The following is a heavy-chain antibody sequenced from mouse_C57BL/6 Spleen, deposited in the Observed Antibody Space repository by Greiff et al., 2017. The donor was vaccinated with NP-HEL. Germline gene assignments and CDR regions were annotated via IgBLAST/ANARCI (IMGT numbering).Heavy chain of an antibody. J-gene: IGHJ2*01. CDR3: ARWHYYFDY. Sequence: QVQLQQPGAELVKPGASVKLSCKASGYTFNSYWMHWVKQRPGQGLEWIGMIHPNSGSSNYNEKFKSKATMTVDNSSSTAYMQLSSLTSEDSAVYYCARWHYYFDYWGQGTTLTVSS. CDR1: GYTFNSYW. D-gene: IGHD3-1*01. CDR2: IHPNSGSS. V-gene: IGHV1-64*01.